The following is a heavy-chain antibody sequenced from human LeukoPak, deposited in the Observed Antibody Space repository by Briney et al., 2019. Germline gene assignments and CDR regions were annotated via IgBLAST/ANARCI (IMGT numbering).Heavy chain of an antibody. CDR2: ISWNSGSI. D-gene: IGHD5-18*01. Sequence: GGSLRLSCAASGFTFDDYAMHWVRHAPGKGLEWVSGISWNSGSIGYADSMKGRFTISRDNAKNSLYLQMNSLRAEDTALYYCAKDRRGYSYVFDYWGQGTLVTVSS. V-gene: IGHV3-9*01. CDR1: GFTFDDYA. J-gene: IGHJ4*02. CDR3: AKDRRGYSYVFDY.